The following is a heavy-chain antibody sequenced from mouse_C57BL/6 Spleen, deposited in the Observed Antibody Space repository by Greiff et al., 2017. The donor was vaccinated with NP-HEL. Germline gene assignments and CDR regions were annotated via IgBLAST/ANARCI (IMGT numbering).Heavy chain of an antibody. Sequence: EVKLVESEGGLVQPGSSMKLSCTASGFTFSDYYMAWVRQVPEKGLEWVANINYDGSSTYYLDSLKSRFIISRDNAKNILYLQMSSLKSEDTATYYCARRFYGYAMDYWGQGTSVTVSS. D-gene: IGHD1-1*02. CDR1: GFTFSDYY. J-gene: IGHJ4*01. V-gene: IGHV5-16*02. CDR3: ARRFYGYAMDY. CDR2: INYDGSST.